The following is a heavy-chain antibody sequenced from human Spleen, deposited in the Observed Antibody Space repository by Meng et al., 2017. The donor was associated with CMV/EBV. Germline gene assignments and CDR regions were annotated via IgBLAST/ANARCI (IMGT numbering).Heavy chain of an antibody. CDR1: GYTFTSYY. CDR2: INPSGGST. Sequence: ASVKVSCMASGYTFTSYYMHWVRQAPGQGLEWMGIINPSGGSTSYAQKFQGRVTMTRDTSTSTVYMELSSLRSEDTAVYYCARELREGTGYYYYGMDVWGQGTTVTVSS. J-gene: IGHJ6*02. V-gene: IGHV1-46*01. D-gene: IGHD3-10*01. CDR3: ARELREGTGYYYYGMDV.